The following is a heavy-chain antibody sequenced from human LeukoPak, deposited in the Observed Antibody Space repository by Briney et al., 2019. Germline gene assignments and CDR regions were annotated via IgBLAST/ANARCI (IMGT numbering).Heavy chain of an antibody. CDR1: GFTFSSYG. CDR3: AKDGDIVSTILPDY. D-gene: IGHD5/OR15-5a*01. CDR2: ISYNGINA. J-gene: IGHJ4*02. V-gene: IGHV3-30*18. Sequence: GGSLGLSCAASGFTFSSYGMHWVRQAPGKGLDWVAVISYNGINAQYADSVKGRFTISRDSSKNTLFLQMNSLTTEDTAVYYCAKDGDIVSTILPDYWGQGTLVTVSS.